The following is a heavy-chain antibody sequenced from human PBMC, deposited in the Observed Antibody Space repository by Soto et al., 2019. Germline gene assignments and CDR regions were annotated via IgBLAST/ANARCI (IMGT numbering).Heavy chain of an antibody. J-gene: IGHJ4*02. V-gene: IGHV4-59*01. CDR2: MYNTGST. CDR3: ARVLITGSLYSGGWYYFDS. CDR1: GGSISGYY. Sequence: SETLSLTCTVSGGSISGYYWSWIRQPPGKGLEWIGYMYNTGSTVYNPSFKSRVTISVDTSKNQFSLKLNSVTAADTAVYYCARVLITGSLYSGGWYYFDSWGQRTQVTVSS. D-gene: IGHD6-19*01.